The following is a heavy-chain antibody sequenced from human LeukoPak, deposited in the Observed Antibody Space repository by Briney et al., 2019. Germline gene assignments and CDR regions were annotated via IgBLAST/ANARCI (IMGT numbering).Heavy chain of an antibody. Sequence: AGSLRLSCAASGFTFSSYAMHWVRQAPGRGLEYVAAISSNGGSTYYANSVKGRFTISRDNSKNTLYLQMGSLRAEDMAVYYCARDPNCSGGSCYSYLYYYYMDVWGKGTTVTVSS. CDR1: GFTFSSYA. CDR3: ARDPNCSGGSCYSYLYYYYMDV. CDR2: ISSNGGST. V-gene: IGHV3-64*01. J-gene: IGHJ6*03. D-gene: IGHD2-15*01.